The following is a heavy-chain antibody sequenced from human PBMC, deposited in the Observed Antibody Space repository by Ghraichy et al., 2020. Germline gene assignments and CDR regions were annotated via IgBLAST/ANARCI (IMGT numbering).Heavy chain of an antibody. CDR2: ISGSGGST. D-gene: IGHD3-3*01. CDR3: AKSDFWSGYRRYFDY. CDR1: GFTFSSYA. V-gene: IGHV3-23*01. Sequence: GGSLRLSCAASGFTFSSYAMSWVRQAPGKGLEWVSAISGSGGSTYYADSVKGRFTISRDNSKNTLYLQMNSLRAEDTAVYYCAKSDFWSGYRRYFDYWGQGTLVTVSS. J-gene: IGHJ4*02.